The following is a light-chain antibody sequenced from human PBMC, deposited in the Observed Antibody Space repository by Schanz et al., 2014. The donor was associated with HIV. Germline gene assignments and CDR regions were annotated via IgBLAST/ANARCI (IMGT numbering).Light chain of an antibody. CDR1: SSDVGGYNY. V-gene: IGLV2-14*03. CDR3: SSYTPSSSVV. J-gene: IGLJ2*01. Sequence: QSALTQPASVSGSPGQSITISCTGTSSDVGGYNYVSWYQQHPGKAPKLMIYDVTNRPSGVSDRFSGSKSGNTASLTISGLQAEDQADYYCSSYTPSSSVVFGGGTKLT. CDR2: DVT.